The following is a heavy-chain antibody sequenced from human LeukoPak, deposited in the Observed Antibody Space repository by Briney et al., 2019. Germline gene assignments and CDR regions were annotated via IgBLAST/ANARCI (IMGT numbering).Heavy chain of an antibody. Sequence: PGGSLRLSCAASGFTFSSYSMIWVRQAPGKGLELVSSISGTSSYIYYADSVKGRFTISRDSAKNSLYLQMNSLRAEDTAVYYCVSSPRVAAQDVWGKGTTVTVSS. J-gene: IGHJ6*04. CDR2: ISGTSSYI. CDR1: GFTFSSYS. V-gene: IGHV3-21*01. D-gene: IGHD6-6*01. CDR3: VSSPRVAAQDV.